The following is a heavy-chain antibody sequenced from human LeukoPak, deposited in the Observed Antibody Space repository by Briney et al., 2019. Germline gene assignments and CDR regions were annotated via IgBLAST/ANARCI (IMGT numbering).Heavy chain of an antibody. CDR3: ARDRYGGADY. V-gene: IGHV4-61*02. D-gene: IGHD2-21*01. Sequence: SQTLSLTCTVSGGSISSGSYYWSWIRQPAGKGLEWIGRIYTRGSTNYNPSLKSRVTISVDTSKNQFSLKLSSVTAADTAVYYCARDRYGGADYWGQGTLVTVSS. CDR1: GGSISSGSYY. CDR2: IYTRGST. J-gene: IGHJ4*02.